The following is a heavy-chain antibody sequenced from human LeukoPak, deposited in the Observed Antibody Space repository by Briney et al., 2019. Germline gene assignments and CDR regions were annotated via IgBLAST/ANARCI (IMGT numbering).Heavy chain of an antibody. CDR3: ARCYYDSSGYYYNAFDI. CDR1: GGSISSGSYY. Sequence: SQTLSLTCTVSGGSISSGSYYWSWIRPPAGKGLEWVGSIYHSGSTYYNPSLKSRVTISVDTSKNQFSLKLSSVTAADTAVYYCARCYYDSSGYYYNAFDIWGQGTMVTVSS. V-gene: IGHV4-61*02. J-gene: IGHJ3*02. CDR2: IYHSGST. D-gene: IGHD3-22*01.